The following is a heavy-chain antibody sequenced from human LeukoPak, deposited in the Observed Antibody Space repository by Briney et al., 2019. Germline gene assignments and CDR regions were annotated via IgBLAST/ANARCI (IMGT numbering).Heavy chain of an antibody. J-gene: IGHJ2*01. CDR2: ISSSGSEI. CDR1: GLTLRGYI. D-gene: IGHD3-22*01. CDR3: TRGTMIIRMGFVF. V-gene: IGHV3-21*06. Sequence: GGSLRLSCAVSGLTLRGYIMHWVRQAPGKGLEWVSSISSSGSEIYYADSVKGRFIISRDNGENSLYLEMNTLRGDDTAVYCCTRGTMIIRMGFVFWGRGTLVTVSS.